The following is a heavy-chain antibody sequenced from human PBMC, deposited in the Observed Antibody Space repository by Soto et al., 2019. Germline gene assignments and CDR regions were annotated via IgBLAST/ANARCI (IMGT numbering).Heavy chain of an antibody. CDR3: ARSNAWNYAFDT. D-gene: IGHD1-7*01. CDR2: ISCYNGNT. V-gene: IGHV1-18*04. CDR1: GYTFTSYG. Sequence: QVQLVQSGAEVRKPGASVKVSCKTFGYTFTSYGINWVRQAPGQGPEWLGWISCYNGNTKKAQNVQDRVSMTTDTSTNTVYMELMSLRDDDTAVYYCARSNAWNYAFDTWGQGTLVTVSS. J-gene: IGHJ5*02.